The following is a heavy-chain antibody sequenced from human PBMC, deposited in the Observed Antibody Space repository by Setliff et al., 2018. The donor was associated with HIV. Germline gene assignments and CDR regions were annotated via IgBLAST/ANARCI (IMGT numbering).Heavy chain of an antibody. D-gene: IGHD5-12*01. Sequence: ASVKVSCKPSGYSFTNHYMHWVRQAPGQGLEWMGVINPTGGSTRNTQKFQGRVAMTRDTSTSTVYMELSSLRSGDTAVYYCASAGAWQRNALDIWGQGTMVTVS. V-gene: IGHV1-46*01. CDR2: INPTGGST. CDR3: ASAGAWQRNALDI. CDR1: GYSFTNHY. J-gene: IGHJ3*02.